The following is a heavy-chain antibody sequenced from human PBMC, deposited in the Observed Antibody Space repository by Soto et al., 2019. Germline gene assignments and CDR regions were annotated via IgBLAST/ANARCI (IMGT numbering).Heavy chain of an antibody. CDR3: ASWRSYSGSYCFDI. CDR2: VVPMYDSV. CDR1: GGTFNTYT. D-gene: IGHD1-26*01. V-gene: IGHV1-69*06. J-gene: IGHJ4*02. Sequence: GASVKVSCKASGGTFNTYTNNWLRQAPGRGLEWVGQVVPMYDSVNYAETFQGRVTITVDKSTNTAYMELTSLRSQDTALYFCASWRSYSGSYCFDIWGQGTLVTVSS.